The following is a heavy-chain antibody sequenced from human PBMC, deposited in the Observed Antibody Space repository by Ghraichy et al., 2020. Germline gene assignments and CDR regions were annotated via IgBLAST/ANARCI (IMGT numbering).Heavy chain of an antibody. J-gene: IGHJ4*02. D-gene: IGHD3-16*02. CDR1: GFIVSSNY. CDR2: IYSGGST. Sequence: GESLNISCAASGFIVSSNYMSWVRQAPGKGLEWVSVIYSGGSTYYADSVKGRFTISRDNSKNTLYLQMNSLRAEDTAVYYCARVRPYDYVWGSYRPFDYWGQGTLVTVSS. V-gene: IGHV3-53*01. CDR3: ARVRPYDYVWGSYRPFDY.